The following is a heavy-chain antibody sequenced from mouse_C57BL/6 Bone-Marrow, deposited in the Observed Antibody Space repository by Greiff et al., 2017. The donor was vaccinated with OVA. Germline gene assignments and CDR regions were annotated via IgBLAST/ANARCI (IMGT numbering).Heavy chain of an antibody. CDR1: GYTFTSYG. Sequence: VHLVESGAELARPGASVKLSCKASGYTFTSYGISWVKQRTGQGLEWIGEIYPRSGNTYYNEQIKGKATLTADKSLSTGDVELRSLTSVDSEGYFGAREARQLRLTGDMDYWGQGTAVTVSA. V-gene: IGHV1-81*01. D-gene: IGHD3-2*02. J-gene: IGHJ4*01. CDR3: AREARQLRLTGDMDY. CDR2: IYPRSGNT.